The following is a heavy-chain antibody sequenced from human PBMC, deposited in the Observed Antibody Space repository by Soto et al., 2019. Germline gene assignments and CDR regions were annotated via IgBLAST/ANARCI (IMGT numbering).Heavy chain of an antibody. J-gene: IGHJ4*02. CDR2: IWYDGSNK. CDR3: ATLGYSSGWDTFDY. D-gene: IGHD6-19*01. CDR1: GFTFSSYG. V-gene: IGHV3-33*01. Sequence: GGSLRLSCAASGFTFSSYGMHWVRQAPGKGLEWVAVIWYDGSNKYYADSVKGRSTISRDNSKNTLYLQMNSLRAEDTAVYYCATLGYSSGWDTFDYWGQGTLVTVSS.